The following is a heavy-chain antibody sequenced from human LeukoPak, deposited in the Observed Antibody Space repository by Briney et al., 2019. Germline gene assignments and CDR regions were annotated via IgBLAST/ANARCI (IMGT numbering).Heavy chain of an antibody. V-gene: IGHV3-48*03. J-gene: IGHJ6*02. CDR1: GFTFSSYE. D-gene: IGHD2-21*02. Sequence: GGSLRLSCAASGFTFSSYEMNWVRQAPGKGLEWVSYISSSGSTIYYADSVKGRFTISRDNAKNSMYVQMNSLRAEDTAVYYCARDRTSYCGGDCYSGHGMDVWGQGTTVTVSS. CDR3: ARDRTSYCGGDCYSGHGMDV. CDR2: ISSSGSTI.